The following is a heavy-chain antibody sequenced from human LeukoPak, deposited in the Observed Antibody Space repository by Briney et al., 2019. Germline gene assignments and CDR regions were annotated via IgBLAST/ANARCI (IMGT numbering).Heavy chain of an antibody. Sequence: GESLKISCKTSGYSFTTYWIGWVRQMPGTGLEWVGAIYPDVSDTRYSPSFQGQGVISADRSIRTAYLQWNTLKTSDTAMYYCVRQRGASGTINHFDPWGQGTLVTVSS. D-gene: IGHD3-10*01. J-gene: IGHJ5*02. V-gene: IGHV5-51*01. CDR1: GYSFTTYW. CDR2: IYPDVSDT. CDR3: VRQRGASGTINHFDP.